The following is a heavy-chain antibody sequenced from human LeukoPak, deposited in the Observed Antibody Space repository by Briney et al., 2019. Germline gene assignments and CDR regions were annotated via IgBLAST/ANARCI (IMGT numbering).Heavy chain of an antibody. CDR1: GNSFTSYW. D-gene: IGHD1-7*01. Sequence: GESLKISCNGSGNSFTSYWVGWVRQLPGKGLEWMAIIYPGDSDTRYSPSFQGQVTISADKSISAAYLQWSSLKASDTAMYYCARDAGTTFDYWGQGTLVTVSS. CDR2: IYPGDSDT. J-gene: IGHJ4*02. CDR3: ARDAGTTFDY. V-gene: IGHV5-51*01.